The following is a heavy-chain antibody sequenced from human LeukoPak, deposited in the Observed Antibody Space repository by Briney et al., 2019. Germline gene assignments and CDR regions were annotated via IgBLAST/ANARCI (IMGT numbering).Heavy chain of an antibody. V-gene: IGHV1-69*05. D-gene: IGHD1-14*01. CDR3: ATREGTEGDHHYDY. J-gene: IGHJ4*02. CDR1: GGTFSSYA. Sequence: ASVKVSCKASGGTFSSYAISWVRQAPGQGLEWMGGIIPIFGTANYAQKFQGRVTITTDESTSTAYMELSSLRSEDTAVYYRATREGTEGDHHYDYWGQGTLVTVSS. CDR2: IIPIFGTA.